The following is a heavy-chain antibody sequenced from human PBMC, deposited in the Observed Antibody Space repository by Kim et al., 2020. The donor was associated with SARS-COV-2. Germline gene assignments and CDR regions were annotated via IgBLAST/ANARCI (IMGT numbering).Heavy chain of an antibody. J-gene: IGHJ6*03. D-gene: IGHD6-19*01. V-gene: IGHV3-9*01. Sequence: ADSVKGLFTISRDNAKNSLYLQMNSLRADDTALYYCAKGSRAGQTSHMDVWGKGTTVTVSS. CDR3: AKGSRAGQTSHMDV.